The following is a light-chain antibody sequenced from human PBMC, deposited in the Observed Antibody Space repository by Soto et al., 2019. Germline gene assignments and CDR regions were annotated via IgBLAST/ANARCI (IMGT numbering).Light chain of an antibody. J-gene: IGKJ4*01. CDR1: QDIASA. Sequence: AIQLTQSPSSLSASVGDRVTLTCRASQDIASALAWYQQNPGKAPKLLIYDASSLESGVPSRFSGSGSGTDFTLTINSLQPEDFATYYCQQFNSYPLTFGGGTKVDIK. V-gene: IGKV1-13*02. CDR3: QQFNSYPLT. CDR2: DAS.